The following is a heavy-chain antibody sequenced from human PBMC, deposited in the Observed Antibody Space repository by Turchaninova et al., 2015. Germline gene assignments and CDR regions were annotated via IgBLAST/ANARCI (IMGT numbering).Heavy chain of an antibody. CDR1: GYSISRGSY. Sequence: QVQLQESGPGLVKPSETLSLTSAVSGYSISRGSYWGWSRQPPGKGLEWIASIYHSGSTYYNPSLKSRVTISLDTSKTQFSLNLSSVTAADTAVYYCARHLNWAFDFWGQGTLVTVSS. J-gene: IGHJ4*02. CDR3: ARHLNWAFDF. D-gene: IGHD7-27*01. CDR2: IYHSGST. V-gene: IGHV4-38-2*01.